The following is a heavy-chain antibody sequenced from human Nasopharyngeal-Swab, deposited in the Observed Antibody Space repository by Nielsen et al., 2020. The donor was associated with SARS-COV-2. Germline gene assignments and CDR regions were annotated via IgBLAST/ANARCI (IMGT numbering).Heavy chain of an antibody. D-gene: IGHD1-26*01. Sequence: GESLKISCAASGFTFSSYSVNWVRQAPGKGLEWVSYISSSSSTIYYADSVKGRFTVSRDNAKNSLYLQMSSLRDEDTAVYYCVREFEATGATYLDYWGLGTLVTVSS. CDR3: VREFEATGATYLDY. CDR1: GFTFSSYS. V-gene: IGHV3-48*02. J-gene: IGHJ4*02. CDR2: ISSSSSTI.